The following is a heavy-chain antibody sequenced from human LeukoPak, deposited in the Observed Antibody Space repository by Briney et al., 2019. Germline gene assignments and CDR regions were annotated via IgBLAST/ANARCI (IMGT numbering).Heavy chain of an antibody. CDR1: AGSISSSSYS. CDR3: ARDSWGTNAFDI. CDR2: IYYSGST. Sequence: TTSETLSLTCTVSAGSISSSSYSWGWIRQPPGKGLEWIGYIYYSGSTNYNPSLKSRVTISVDTSKNQFSLKLSSVTAADTAVYYCARDSWGTNAFDIWGQGTMVTVSS. V-gene: IGHV4-61*01. D-gene: IGHD1-26*01. J-gene: IGHJ3*02.